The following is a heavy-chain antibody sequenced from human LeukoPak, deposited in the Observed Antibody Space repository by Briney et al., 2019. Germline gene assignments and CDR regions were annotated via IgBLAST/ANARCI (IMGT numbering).Heavy chain of an antibody. D-gene: IGHD5-24*01. CDR3: GRGGEMATINY. CDR1: GYTFTSYA. J-gene: IGHJ4*02. Sequence: ASVKVSSKTSGYTFTSYAINWVRQATGQGLEWMGWMIPDSANTGFAQKFQGRLTLTRNTSTRAAYMELSSLTSEDTAVYYCGRGGEMATINYWGQGTLVTVSS. CDR2: MIPDSANT. V-gene: IGHV1-8*01.